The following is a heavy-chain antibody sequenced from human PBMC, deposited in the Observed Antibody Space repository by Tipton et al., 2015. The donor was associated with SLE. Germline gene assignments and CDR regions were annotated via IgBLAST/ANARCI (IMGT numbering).Heavy chain of an antibody. Sequence: TLSLTCTVSGGSINNHYWNWIRQPPGKGLEWIGRIHYSGRTNYNPSLSSRVTISIDTSSNQFFLKLTSVTAADTAVYYCVRRVLESAILGVSGNWLDPWGQGTLVTVSS. D-gene: IGHD3-3*01. CDR1: GGSINNHY. V-gene: IGHV4-59*11. J-gene: IGHJ5*02. CDR3: VRRVLESAILGVSGNWLDP. CDR2: IHYSGRT.